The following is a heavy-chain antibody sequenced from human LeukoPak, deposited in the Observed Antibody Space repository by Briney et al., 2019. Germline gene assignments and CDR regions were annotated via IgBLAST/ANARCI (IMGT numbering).Heavy chain of an antibody. V-gene: IGHV1-18*01. D-gene: IGHD2-2*01. Sequence: ASVKVSCKASGYTFNSYGISWVRQAPGQGLEWMGWISVYNGNTNYAQKLQGRLTMTTDTSTSTAYMELRSLTSDDTAVYYCVRDKSSDLNSPSSLLDYWGQGTLVTVSS. J-gene: IGHJ4*02. CDR2: ISVYNGNT. CDR3: VRDKSSDLNSPSSLLDY. CDR1: GYTFNSYG.